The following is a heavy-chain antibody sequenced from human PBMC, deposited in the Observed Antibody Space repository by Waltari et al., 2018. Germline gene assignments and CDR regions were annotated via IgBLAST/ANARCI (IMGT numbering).Heavy chain of an antibody. CDR2: ISWNSGSI. CDR1: GFTFDDYA. CDR3: AKDQSYGSGSQFDY. V-gene: IGHV3-9*01. J-gene: IGHJ4*02. D-gene: IGHD3-10*01. Sequence: EVQLVESGGGLVQPGRSLRLSCAASGFTFDDYAMHWVRQAPGKGLEWVSGISWNSGSIGYADSVKGRFTISRDNAKNSLYLQMNSLRAEDTAWYYCAKDQSYGSGSQFDYWGQGTLVTVSS.